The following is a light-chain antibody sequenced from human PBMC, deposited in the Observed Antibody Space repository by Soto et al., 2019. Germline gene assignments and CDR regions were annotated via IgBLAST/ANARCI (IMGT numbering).Light chain of an antibody. V-gene: IGKV1-39*01. CDR2: AAS. CDR1: QSISSY. CDR3: QQSYSIPLT. Sequence: DIQLTQSPSSLSASVGDRVTITCRASQSISSYLNWYQQKPDKAPQLLIYAASSLQSGVPSRLSGSGSGTDFTLTISSLQPEDVATYYCQQSYSIPLTFGGGTKVEV. J-gene: IGKJ4*01.